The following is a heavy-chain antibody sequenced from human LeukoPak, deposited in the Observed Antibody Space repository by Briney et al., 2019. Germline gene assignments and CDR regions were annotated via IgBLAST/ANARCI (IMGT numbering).Heavy chain of an antibody. CDR3: ARLGSGWSFDY. CDR1: GYSFTSYR. CDR2: IDPSDSYT. Sequence: GESLRISCKGSGYSFTSYRINWVRQMPGKGLEWMGTIDPSDSYTNYSPSLQGHVTMSTDKSISTAYLRWGSLKASDTAIYYCARLGSGWSFDYWGQGALVTVSS. D-gene: IGHD6-19*01. V-gene: IGHV5-10-1*01. J-gene: IGHJ4*02.